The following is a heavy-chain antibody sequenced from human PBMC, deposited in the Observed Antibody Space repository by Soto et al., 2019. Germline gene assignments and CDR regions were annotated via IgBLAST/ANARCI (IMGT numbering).Heavy chain of an antibody. CDR3: ARDGGDCSGGSCYRHHLNWYFDL. CDR2: ISSSSSYI. V-gene: IGHV3-21*01. D-gene: IGHD2-15*01. CDR1: GFTFSSYS. Sequence: EVQLVESGGGLVKPGGSLRLSCAASGFTFSSYSMNWVRQAPGKGLEWVSSISSSSSYIYYADSVKGRFTISRDNAQNSLYLQMNSLRAEDTAVYYCARDGGDCSGGSCYRHHLNWYFDLWGRGTLVTVSS. J-gene: IGHJ2*01.